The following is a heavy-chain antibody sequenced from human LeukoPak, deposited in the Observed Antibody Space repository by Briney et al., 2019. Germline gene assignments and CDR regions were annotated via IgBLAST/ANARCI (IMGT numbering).Heavy chain of an antibody. J-gene: IGHJ4*02. CDR1: GGTFTNYA. V-gene: IGHV1-69*01. Sequence: AASVTVSFKASGGTFTNYAINWVRQAPGQGLEGMGGIIPLFGTANYAQKFQGRVTITADESTSTAYMELSSLKSEDTAVYYCASNLAARPNDYWGQGTLVTVSS. D-gene: IGHD6-6*01. CDR3: ASNLAARPNDY. CDR2: IIPLFGTA.